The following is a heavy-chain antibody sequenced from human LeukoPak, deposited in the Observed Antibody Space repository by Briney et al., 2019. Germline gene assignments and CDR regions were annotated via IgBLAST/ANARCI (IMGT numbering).Heavy chain of an antibody. CDR1: GGSISSSSYY. CDR3: ARSTLGFGVVSLHYYGMDV. V-gene: IGHV4-39*01. J-gene: IGHJ6*02. CDR2: IYYSGST. Sequence: PSETLSLTYTVSGGSISSSSYYWGWIRQPPGKGLEWIGSIYYSGSTYYNPSLKSRVTISVDTSKNQFSLKLSSVTAADTAVYYCARSTLGFGVVSLHYYGMDVWGQGTTVTVSS. D-gene: IGHD3-3*01.